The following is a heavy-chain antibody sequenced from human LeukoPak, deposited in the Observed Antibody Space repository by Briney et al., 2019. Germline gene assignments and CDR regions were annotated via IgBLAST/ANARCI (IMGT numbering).Heavy chain of an antibody. D-gene: IGHD1-26*01. CDR3: ARGLRLVGATSY. CDR2: IRQHGSEK. V-gene: IGHV3-7*01. Sequence: GGSLRLSCAASGFTFSSYAMSWVRQAPGKGLEWVANIRQHGSEKYYVDSVKGRFIISRDNANNSLYLQMNSLRAEDTAVYYCARGLRLVGATSYWGQGTLVTVSS. J-gene: IGHJ4*02. CDR1: GFTFSSYA.